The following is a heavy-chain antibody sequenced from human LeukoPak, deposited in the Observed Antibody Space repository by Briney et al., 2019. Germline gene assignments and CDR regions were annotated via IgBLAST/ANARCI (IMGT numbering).Heavy chain of an antibody. J-gene: IGHJ4*02. CDR3: ARVGSGCFDY. CDR1: GGSISSYY. CDR2: IYYSGNT. V-gene: IGHV4-59*01. Sequence: PSETLSLTCSVSGGSISSYYWSWIRQPPGKGLEWIGYIYYSGNTNDNPSLKSRVTISIDTSKNQFSLKLRSVTAVDTAVYYCARVGSGCFDYWGQGTLVTVSS. D-gene: IGHD6-25*01.